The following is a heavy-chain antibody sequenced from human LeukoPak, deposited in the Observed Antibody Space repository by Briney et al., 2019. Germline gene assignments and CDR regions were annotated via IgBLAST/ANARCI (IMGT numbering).Heavy chain of an antibody. V-gene: IGHV4-34*12. CDR2: ILESGNT. D-gene: IGHD3-10*01. J-gene: IGHJ4*02. CDR3: ATESNYGSGSYYNN. CDR1: GGSFSGYY. Sequence: PSETLSLTCAVYGGSFSGYYWSWVRHPPGKGLEWIGEILESGNTNYNPSLKSRVTISVDTSKNQFSLKLRSVTAADTAVYYCATESNYGSGSYYNNWGQGTLVTVSS.